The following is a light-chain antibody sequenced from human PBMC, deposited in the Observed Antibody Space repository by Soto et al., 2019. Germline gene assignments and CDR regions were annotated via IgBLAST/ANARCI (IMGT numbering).Light chain of an antibody. Sequence: QSVLTQPPSVSGAPGQRVTISCTGSSSNIGAGYDVHWYQQLPGTAPKLLIYGNSNRPSGVPDRFSGSKSGTSASLAITGLQVEDEADYYCQSYDSSLSVVVFGGGTKLPFL. CDR3: QSYDSSLSVVV. J-gene: IGLJ2*01. CDR2: GNS. V-gene: IGLV1-40*01. CDR1: SSNIGAGYD.